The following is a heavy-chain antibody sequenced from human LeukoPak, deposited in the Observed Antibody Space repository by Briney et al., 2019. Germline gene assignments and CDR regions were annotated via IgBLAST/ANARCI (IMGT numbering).Heavy chain of an antibody. CDR2: IYYSGST. CDR3: ARDDTYFYDSSGHGFDF. Sequence: PSETLSLTCSVSGGSISSYYWGWIRQPPGKGLEWIGSIYYSGSTYYNPSLKSRVTISVDTSKNQFSLKLTSVTAADTALYFCARDDTYFYDSSGHGFDFWGPGTLVTVSS. CDR1: GGSISSYY. D-gene: IGHD3-22*01. J-gene: IGHJ4*02. V-gene: IGHV4-39*07.